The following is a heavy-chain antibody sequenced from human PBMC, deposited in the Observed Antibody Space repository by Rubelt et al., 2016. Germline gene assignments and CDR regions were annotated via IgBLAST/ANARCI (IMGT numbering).Heavy chain of an antibody. V-gene: IGHV1-18*01. CDR2: ISAYNGNT. CDR3: ARDLPPFRRYNWNFPLDY. D-gene: IGHD1-7*01. J-gene: IGHJ4*02. CDR1: GYTFTSYG. Sequence: QVQLVQSGAEVKKPGASVKVSCKASGYTFTSYGISWVRQAPGQGLEWMGWISAYNGNTNYAQKRQGRVTRTTETSTRTAYMERRSLRSADTAVYYCARDLPPFRRYNWNFPLDYWGQGTLVTVSS.